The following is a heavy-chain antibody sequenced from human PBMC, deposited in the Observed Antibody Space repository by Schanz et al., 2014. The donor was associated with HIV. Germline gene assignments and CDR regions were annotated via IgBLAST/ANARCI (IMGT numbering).Heavy chain of an antibody. J-gene: IGHJ4*02. D-gene: IGHD2-8*01. CDR2: IWYDGSNK. CDR3: ARDRMVYAQAPLYYFDY. CDR1: GFTITSYG. Sequence: VQLLDSGGGLVQPGGSLRLSCAVSGFTITSYGMHWVRQAPGKGLEWVAVIWYDGSNKYYADSVKGRFTISRDNSKNTLYLQMNSLRAEDTAVYYCARDRMVYAQAPLYYFDYWGQGTLVTVSS. V-gene: IGHV3-33*08.